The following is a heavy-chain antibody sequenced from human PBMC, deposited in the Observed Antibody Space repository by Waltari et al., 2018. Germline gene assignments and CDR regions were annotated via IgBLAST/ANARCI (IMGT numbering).Heavy chain of an antibody. CDR3: ARLLGETTGWFDP. CDR1: GFTFSSHA. CDR2: ISSNGVST. D-gene: IGHD3-16*01. J-gene: IGHJ5*02. Sequence: EVQLVESGGGLVQPGGSLSLSCASPGFTFSSHAMFWVRQAPGKGLEYVSGISSNGVSTYYASSVKARFTISRDNSKNTLYLQMGSLRPEDTAVYYCARLLGETTGWFDPWGQGTLVTISS. V-gene: IGHV3-64*01.